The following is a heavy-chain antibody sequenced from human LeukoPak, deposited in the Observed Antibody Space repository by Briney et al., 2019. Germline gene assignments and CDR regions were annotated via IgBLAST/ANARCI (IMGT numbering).Heavy chain of an antibody. V-gene: IGHV1-18*04. J-gene: IGHJ5*02. Sequence: AASAKVSCKASGYPFTTYYMHWLRQAPGQELEWMGWISAYNGNTNYAQKLQGRVTMTTDTSTSTAYMEPRSLRSDDTAVYYCARWSTVTAKNWFDPWGQGTLVTVSS. CDR1: GYPFTTYY. CDR2: ISAYNGNT. D-gene: IGHD4-17*01. CDR3: ARWSTVTAKNWFDP.